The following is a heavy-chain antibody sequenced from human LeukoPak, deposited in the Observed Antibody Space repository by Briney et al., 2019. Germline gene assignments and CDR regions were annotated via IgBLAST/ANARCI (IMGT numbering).Heavy chain of an antibody. CDR3: ARVTSYRDFDY. J-gene: IGHJ4*02. D-gene: IGHD4-11*01. Sequence: GRSLRLSCAASEFTFSSYGMHWVRQAPGKGLEWVAVISYDGSNKYYADSVKGRFTISRDNAKNSLYLQMNSLRAEDTAVYYCARVTSYRDFDYWGQGILVTVSS. CDR1: EFTFSSYG. V-gene: IGHV3-30*03. CDR2: ISYDGSNK.